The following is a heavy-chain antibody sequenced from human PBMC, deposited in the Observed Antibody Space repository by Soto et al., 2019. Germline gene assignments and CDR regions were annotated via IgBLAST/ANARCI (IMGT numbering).Heavy chain of an antibody. Sequence: GGSLRLSCAASGFTFSNAWMSWVRQAPGKGLEWVGRIKSKTDGGTTDYAAPVKGRFTISRDDSKNTLYLQMNSLKTEDTAVSYCTTRYCTNGVCPRWGQGTLVTVSS. J-gene: IGHJ4*02. CDR3: TTRYCTNGVCPR. CDR1: GFTFSNAW. D-gene: IGHD2-8*01. V-gene: IGHV3-15*01. CDR2: IKSKTDGGTT.